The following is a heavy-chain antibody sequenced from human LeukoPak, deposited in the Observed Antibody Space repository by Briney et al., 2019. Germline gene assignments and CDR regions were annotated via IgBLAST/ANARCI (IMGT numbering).Heavy chain of an antibody. CDR3: AKHGDNVWGSFRFGLDY. V-gene: IGHV3-23*01. CDR2: IIGSGNSI. CDR1: GFTFNTYA. Sequence: GGSLRLSCAASGFTFNTYAMSWVRQAPGKGLEWVSLIIGSGNSIHYADSVKGRFTISRDNFKNTVFLQLNSLRPEDTAVYYCAKHGDNVWGSFRFGLDYWGQGTLVTVSS. J-gene: IGHJ4*02. D-gene: IGHD3-16*02.